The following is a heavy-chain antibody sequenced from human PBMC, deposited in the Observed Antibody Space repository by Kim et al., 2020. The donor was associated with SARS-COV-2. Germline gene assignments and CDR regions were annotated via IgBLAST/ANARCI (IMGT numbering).Heavy chain of an antibody. CDR1: GFTFSSYG. D-gene: IGHD5-12*01. CDR3: ARSRDGYNRNYYFDY. CDR2: IWYDGSNK. V-gene: IGHV3-33*01. J-gene: IGHJ4*02. Sequence: GGSLRLSCAASGFTFSSYGMHWVRQAPGKGLEWVAVIWYDGSNKYYADSVKGRFTISRDNSKNTLYLQMNSLRAEDTAVYYCARSRDGYNRNYYFDYWGQGTLVTVSS.